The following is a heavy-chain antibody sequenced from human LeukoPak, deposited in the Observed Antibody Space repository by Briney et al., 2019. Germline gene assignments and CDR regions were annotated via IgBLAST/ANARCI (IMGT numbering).Heavy chain of an antibody. CDR2: ISGSGGST. J-gene: IGHJ4*02. CDR1: GFTFSSYE. V-gene: IGHV3-23*01. CDR3: AKDSVVVAGLVNYFDY. Sequence: PGGSLRLSCAASGFTFSSYEMSWVRQAPGKGLEWVSGISGSGGSTHYADFVKGRFTISRDSLRNKLYLQMKSLRAEDTAVYYCAKDSVVVAGLVNYFDYWGQGTLVTVSS. D-gene: IGHD6-19*01.